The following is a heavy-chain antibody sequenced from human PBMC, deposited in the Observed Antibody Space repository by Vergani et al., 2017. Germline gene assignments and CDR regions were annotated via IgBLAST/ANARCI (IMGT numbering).Heavy chain of an antibody. Sequence: QVQLVQSGAEVKKPGASVKVSCKASGYTFTGYYMHWVRQAPGQGLEWMGWINPNSGGTNYAQKFQGRVTMTRDTSISTADMELSRLRSDDTAVYYCARELSYDYVWGSYRYTSYYFDYWGQGTLVTVSS. D-gene: IGHD3-16*02. CDR2: INPNSGGT. CDR1: GYTFTGYY. J-gene: IGHJ4*02. CDR3: ARELSYDYVWGSYRYTSYYFDY. V-gene: IGHV1-2*02.